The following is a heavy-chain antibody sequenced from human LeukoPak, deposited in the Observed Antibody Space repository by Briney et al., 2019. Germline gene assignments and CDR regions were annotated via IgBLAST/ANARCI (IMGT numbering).Heavy chain of an antibody. CDR2: ISEGVGNT. J-gene: IGHJ4*02. D-gene: IGHD4-17*01. V-gene: IGHV3-23*01. CDR1: GFTFTNYA. Sequence: GGSLRLSCAASGFTFTNYAMTWVRQAPGKGLEWVSGISEGVGNTYYADSVKGRFTISRDHSKNTLYLEMNSLRAEDTALYYCAKREKGTTGRFFDYWGQGTLVTVSS. CDR3: AKREKGTTGRFFDY.